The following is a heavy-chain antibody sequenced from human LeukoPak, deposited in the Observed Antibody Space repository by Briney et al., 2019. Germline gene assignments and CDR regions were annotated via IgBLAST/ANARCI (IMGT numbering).Heavy chain of an antibody. CDR3: ARPYYGSGSPTIGWFDP. J-gene: IGHJ5*02. CDR1: GGSISSGGYY. CDR2: IYYSGST. Sequence: SETLSLTCTVSGGSISSGGYYWSWIRQHPGKGLEWIGYIYYSGSTYYNPSLKSRVTISVDTSKNQLSLKLSSVTAADTAVYYCARPYYGSGSPTIGWFDPWGQGTLVTVSS. D-gene: IGHD3-10*01. V-gene: IGHV4-31*03.